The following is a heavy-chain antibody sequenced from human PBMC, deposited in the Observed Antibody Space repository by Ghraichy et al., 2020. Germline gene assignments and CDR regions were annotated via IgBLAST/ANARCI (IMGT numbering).Heavy chain of an antibody. CDR3: ARAPVASY. CDR1: GFSFSSYW. CDR2: INQDGSEE. Sequence: GGSLRLSCAASGFSFSSYWMTWVRQAPGKGLEWVANINQDGSEEYYVDSVKGRFTISRDNAKNPLYLQVNSLRAEDTAVYYCARAPVASYWGQGTLVTVSS. V-gene: IGHV3-7*03. J-gene: IGHJ4*02.